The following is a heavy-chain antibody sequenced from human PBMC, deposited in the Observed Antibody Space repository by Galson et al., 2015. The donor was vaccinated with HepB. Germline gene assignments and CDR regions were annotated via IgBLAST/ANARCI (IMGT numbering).Heavy chain of an antibody. J-gene: IGHJ3*01. CDR2: ISYSGSA. V-gene: IGHV4-31*03. D-gene: IGHD2-2*01. Sequence: TLSLTCTVSGGSIRSGGYYWSWIRQHPGKGLESIGYISYSGSAYYNPSLKSRIIISMDTSKNQFFLQLNSVTAADTAVYYFARGIRTVDAFDVWGQGTMITVSS. CDR3: ARGIRTVDAFDV. CDR1: GGSIRSGGYY.